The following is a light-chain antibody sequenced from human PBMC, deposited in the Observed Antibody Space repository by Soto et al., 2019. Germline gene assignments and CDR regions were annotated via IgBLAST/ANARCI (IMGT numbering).Light chain of an antibody. CDR1: SSDVGGFDY. V-gene: IGLV2-14*01. Sequence: QSVLTQPASVSGSPGQSITISCTGTSSDVGGFDYVSWYQHHPGKAPKLLIYEVSLRPSGISNRFSGSKSGNTASLTISGLQAEDEADFFCSSYTNTGTLVVFGGGTKVTVL. CDR3: SSYTNTGTLVV. J-gene: IGLJ2*01. CDR2: EVS.